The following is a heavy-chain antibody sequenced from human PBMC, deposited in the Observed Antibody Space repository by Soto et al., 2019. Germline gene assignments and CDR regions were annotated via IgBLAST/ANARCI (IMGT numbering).Heavy chain of an antibody. CDR3: ARDIRSSSFEPHFDY. CDR2: ISSSGSTI. D-gene: IGHD6-6*01. J-gene: IGHJ4*02. CDR1: GFTFSSYE. V-gene: IGHV3-48*03. Sequence: EVQLVESGGGLVQPGGSLRLSCAASGFTFSSYEMNWVRQAPGKGLEWVSYISSSGSTIYYADSVKGRFTISRDNAKNSLYLQMNSLRAEDTAVYYCARDIRSSSFEPHFDYWGQGTLVTVSS.